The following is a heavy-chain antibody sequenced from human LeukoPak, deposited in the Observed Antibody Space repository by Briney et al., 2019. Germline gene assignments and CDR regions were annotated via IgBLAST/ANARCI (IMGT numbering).Heavy chain of an antibody. CDR2: ISSGGSII. CDR3: ARFARFGDLQGGGYFDY. Sequence: PRGSLRLSCAASGFIFSSYETNWVRQAPGKGLEWVSYISSGGSIIYYADSVRGRFTISRDNAKNSLYLQMNSLRAEDTAVYYCARFARFGDLQGGGYFDYWGQGTLVTVFS. D-gene: IGHD3-16*01. CDR1: GFIFSSYE. J-gene: IGHJ4*02. V-gene: IGHV3-48*03.